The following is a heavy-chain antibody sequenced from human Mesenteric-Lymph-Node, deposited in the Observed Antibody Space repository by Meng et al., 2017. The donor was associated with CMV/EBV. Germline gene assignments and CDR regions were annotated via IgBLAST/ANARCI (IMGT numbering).Heavy chain of an antibody. Sequence: GGSLRLSCAASGFTFSSYEMNWVRQAPGKGLEWVSYISSSGSTIYYADSVKGRFTISRDNAKNSLYLQMNSLRAEDTAVYYCAIAARGYGMDVWGQGTTVTVSS. CDR2: ISSSGSTI. CDR1: GFTFSSYE. CDR3: AIAARGYGMDV. V-gene: IGHV3-48*03. J-gene: IGHJ6*02. D-gene: IGHD3-10*01.